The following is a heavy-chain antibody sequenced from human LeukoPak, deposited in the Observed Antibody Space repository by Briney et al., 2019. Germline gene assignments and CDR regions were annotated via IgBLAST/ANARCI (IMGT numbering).Heavy chain of an antibody. CDR2: ISTTSSYI. Sequence: GGSLRLSCAASGFTFSSYTMNWVRQAPGKGLEWVSSISTTSSYIYYADSVKGRFTISRDNAKNSLYLQMNSLRAEDTAVYYCATLAAYYDISTGYDPFDYWGQGTLVTVSS. CDR1: GFTFSSYT. CDR3: ATLAAYYDISTGYDPFDY. D-gene: IGHD3-9*01. V-gene: IGHV3-21*01. J-gene: IGHJ4*02.